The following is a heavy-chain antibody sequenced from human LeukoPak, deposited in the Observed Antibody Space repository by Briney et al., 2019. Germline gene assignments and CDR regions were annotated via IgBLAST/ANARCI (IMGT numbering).Heavy chain of an antibody. J-gene: IGHJ3*02. V-gene: IGHV4-59*01. D-gene: IGHD2-2*02. CDR2: IYYSGST. CDR3: ARSCSSTSCYTGGAFDI. CDR1: GGSISSYY. Sequence: SETLSLTCTVSGGSISSYYWSWIRQPPGKGLEWIGYIYYSGSTNYNPSLKSRVTISVDTSKNQFSLKLSSVTAADTAVYYCARSCSSTSCYTGGAFDIWGQGTMVTVSS.